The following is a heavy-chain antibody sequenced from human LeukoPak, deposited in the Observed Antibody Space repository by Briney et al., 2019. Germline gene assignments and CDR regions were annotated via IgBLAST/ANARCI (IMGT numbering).Heavy chain of an antibody. V-gene: IGHV1-69*01. CDR3: AREVVVVGFDP. D-gene: IGHD2-15*01. J-gene: IGHJ5*02. CDR1: GGTFSSYA. CDR2: IIPIFGTA. Sequence: SVKVSCKASGGTFSSYAISWVRQAPGQGLEWMGGIIPIFGTANYAQKFQGRVTITADESASTAHMELSSLRSEDTAVYYCAREVVVVGFDPWGQGTLVTVSS.